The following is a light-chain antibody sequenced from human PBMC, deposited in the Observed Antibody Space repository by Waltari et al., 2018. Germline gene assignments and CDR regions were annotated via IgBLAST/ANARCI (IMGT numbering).Light chain of an antibody. CDR3: CSYAGANLVI. V-gene: IGLV2-23*02. CDR2: GVS. Sequence: QSALTQPASVSGSPGQSITISCSGTSSDIGSYSLVAWYQQHPGKAPKLIIHGVSERPSGVSVRFSGSKSGNTASLAISGLQTEDEATFYCCSYAGANLVIFGGGTRVTVL. CDR1: SSDIGSYSL. J-gene: IGLJ2*01.